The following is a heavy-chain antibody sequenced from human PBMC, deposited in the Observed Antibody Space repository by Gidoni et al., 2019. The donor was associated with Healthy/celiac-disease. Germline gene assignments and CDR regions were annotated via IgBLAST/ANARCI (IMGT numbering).Heavy chain of an antibody. D-gene: IGHD2-2*01. CDR1: GGSFSGYY. Sequence: AGLLKPSETLSLTCAVYGGSFSGYYWSWIRQPPGKGLEWIGEINHSGSTNYSPSLKSRVTISVDTSKNQFSLKLSSGTAADTAVYYCARGTVGYCSSTSCYGMDVWGQGTTVTVSS. CDR2: INHSGST. J-gene: IGHJ6*02. V-gene: IGHV4-34*01. CDR3: ARGTVGYCSSTSCYGMDV.